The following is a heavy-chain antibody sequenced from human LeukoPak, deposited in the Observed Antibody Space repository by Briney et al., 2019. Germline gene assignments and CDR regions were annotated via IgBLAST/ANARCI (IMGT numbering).Heavy chain of an antibody. CDR2: IIPIFGTA. J-gene: IGHJ4*02. CDR1: GGTFSSYA. Sequence: SVKVSCKASGGTFSSYAISWMRQAPGQGLEWMGGIIPIFGTANYAQKFQGRVTITTDESTSTAYMELTSLRSEDTAVYYCARARAGYSRSASYYFDYWGQGTLVTVSS. CDR3: ARARAGYSRSASYYFDY. D-gene: IGHD6-6*01. V-gene: IGHV1-69*05.